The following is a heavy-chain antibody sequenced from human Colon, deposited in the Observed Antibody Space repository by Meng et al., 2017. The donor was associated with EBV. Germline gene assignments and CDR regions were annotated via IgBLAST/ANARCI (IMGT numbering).Heavy chain of an antibody. V-gene: IGHV4-34*01. J-gene: IGHJ5*02. CDR3: ARRGPSGNFSP. CDR2: IDHRGNT. Sequence: QVQLQQWGAGLLKPSETLSRSCAAYGGSFRDYYWTWIRHPPGKGLEWIGEIDHRGNTKYNPSLKSRVTISLDTSKKQFSLKVSSVTAADSAVYYCARRGPSGNFSPWSQGALVTVSS. CDR1: GGSFRDYY. D-gene: IGHD3-10*01.